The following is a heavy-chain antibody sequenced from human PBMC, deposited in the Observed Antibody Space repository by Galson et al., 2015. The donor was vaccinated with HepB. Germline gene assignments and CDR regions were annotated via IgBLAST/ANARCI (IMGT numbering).Heavy chain of an antibody. CDR2: ISAYNGNT. CDR3: ARDPRIGQLERGWFDP. J-gene: IGHJ5*02. V-gene: IGHV1-18*04. Sequence: SVKVSCKASGYTFTSYGISWVRQAPGQGLEWMGWISAYNGNTNYAQKLQGRVTMTTDTSTSTAYMELRSLRSDDTAVYYCARDPRIGQLERGWFDPWGQGTLVTVSS. CDR1: GYTFTSYG. D-gene: IGHD1-1*01.